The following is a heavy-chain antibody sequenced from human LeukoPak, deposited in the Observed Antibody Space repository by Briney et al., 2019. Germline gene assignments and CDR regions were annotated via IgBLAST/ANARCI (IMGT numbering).Heavy chain of an antibody. V-gene: IGHV1-18*01. J-gene: IGHJ3*02. D-gene: IGHD3-22*01. CDR3: ARDGYYDSSGYSLGQNAFDI. CDR2: ISAYNGNT. Sequence: ASVKVSCKASGYTFTSYGISWVRQAPGQGLEWMGWISAYNGNTNYAQKLQGRVTMTTDTSTSTAYMELRSLRSDDTAVYYCARDGYYDSSGYSLGQNAFDIWGQGTMVTVSS. CDR1: GYTFTSYG.